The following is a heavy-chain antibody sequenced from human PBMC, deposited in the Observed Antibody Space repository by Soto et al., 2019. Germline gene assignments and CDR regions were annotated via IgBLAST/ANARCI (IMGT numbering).Heavy chain of an antibody. J-gene: IGHJ5*02. V-gene: IGHV4-4*07. D-gene: IGHD1-7*01. CDR1: GGSINDYY. Sequence: QVQLKESGPGLVKPSETLSLTCTVSGGSINDYYWSWIRQPAGKVLEWIGRIHTSEGTNRTPSLNRRGTMFFHTSNKQFSLNLSTLTAEDSVVHYCVSALAASVGLELFTWGQGTMVT. CDR2: IHTSEGT. CDR3: VSALAASVGLELFT.